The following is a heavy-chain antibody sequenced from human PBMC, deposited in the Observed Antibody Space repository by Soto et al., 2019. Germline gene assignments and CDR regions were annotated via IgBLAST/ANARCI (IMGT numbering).Heavy chain of an antibody. CDR1: GFTFSSYG. CDR2: IWYDGSNK. CDR3: AIDDSSGYYVYYYYYGMDV. J-gene: IGHJ6*02. V-gene: IGHV3-33*01. D-gene: IGHD3-22*01. Sequence: GGSLRLSCAASGFTFSSYGMHWVRQAPGKGLEWVAVIWYDGSNKYYADSVKGRFTISRDNSKNTLYLQMNSLRAEDTAVYYCAIDDSSGYYVYYYYYGMDVWGQGTTVTVSS.